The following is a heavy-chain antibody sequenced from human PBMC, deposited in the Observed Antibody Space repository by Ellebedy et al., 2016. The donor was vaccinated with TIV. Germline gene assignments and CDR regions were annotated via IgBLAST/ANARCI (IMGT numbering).Heavy chain of an antibody. D-gene: IGHD2-8*02. V-gene: IGHV3-11*06. CDR2: ISTSSSYT. J-gene: IGHJ4*02. CDR1: GFTFSDYY. Sequence: PGGSLRLSCVASGFTFSDYYMSWIRQAPGKGLEGVSTISTSSSYTKCADSVKGRFTVSRDDAKNSLYLHMNSLKAEDTAVYYCVRTGRPWFDYWGQGTLVTVSS. CDR3: VRTGRPWFDY.